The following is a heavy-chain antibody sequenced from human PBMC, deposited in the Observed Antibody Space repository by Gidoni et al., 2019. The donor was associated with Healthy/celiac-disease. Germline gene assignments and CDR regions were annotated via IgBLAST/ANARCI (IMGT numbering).Heavy chain of an antibody. J-gene: IGHJ4*02. CDR2: ISGSGGST. CDR1: GFTFSSYA. CDR3: AKIALRGYSYGVFDY. D-gene: IGHD5-18*01. V-gene: IGHV3-23*01. Sequence: EVQLLESGGGLVQPGGSLRLACAASGFTFSSYAMGWVRQAPGKGLEWVSAISGSGGSTYYADSVKGRFTIPRDNSKNTLYLQMNSLRAEDTAVYYCAKIALRGYSYGVFDYWGQGTLVTVSS.